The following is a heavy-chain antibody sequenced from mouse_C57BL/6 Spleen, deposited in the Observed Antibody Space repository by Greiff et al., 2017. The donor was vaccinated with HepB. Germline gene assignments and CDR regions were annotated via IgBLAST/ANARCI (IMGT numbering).Heavy chain of an antibody. CDR3: ARGGHYAMDY. Sequence: EVNLVESGGGLVKPGGSLKLSCAASGFTFSSYAMSWVRQTPEKRLEWVATISDGGSYTYYPDNVKGRFTISRDNAKNNLYLQMSHLKSEDTAMYYCARGGHYAMDYWGQGTSVTVSS. J-gene: IGHJ4*01. V-gene: IGHV5-4*03. D-gene: IGHD1-1*02. CDR1: GFTFSSYA. CDR2: ISDGGSYT.